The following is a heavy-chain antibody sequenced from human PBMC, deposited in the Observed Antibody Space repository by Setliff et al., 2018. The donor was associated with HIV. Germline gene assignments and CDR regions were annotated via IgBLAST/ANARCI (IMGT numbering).Heavy chain of an antibody. CDR1: GGSISSGSYY. J-gene: IGHJ5*02. V-gene: IGHV4-39*07. Sequence: SETLSLTCTVSGGSISSGSYYWGWIRQPPGKGLEWIGEINHSGSTHYNPSLKSRFTISVDTSKNRFSLTLRSVTAADTAVYYCARTRSGTYYGEMNWFDPWGQGILVTVS. D-gene: IGHD3-10*01. CDR3: ARTRSGTYYGEMNWFDP. CDR2: INHSGST.